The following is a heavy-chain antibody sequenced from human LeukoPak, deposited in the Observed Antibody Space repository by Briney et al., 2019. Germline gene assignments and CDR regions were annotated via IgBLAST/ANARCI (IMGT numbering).Heavy chain of an antibody. D-gene: IGHD3-3*01. CDR3: AKDTYYNSRRGYYVFDS. CDR1: GFIFSDYG. CDR2: ISHDGNNK. Sequence: GRSLRLSCAASGFIFSDYGIHWVRQAPGKGLEWVARISHDGNNKNYADSVKGRFTISRDNSEDMLYLQMNSLRAEDTAVYYCAKDTYYNSRRGYYVFDSWGQGSLVTVSS. J-gene: IGHJ4*02. V-gene: IGHV3-30*18.